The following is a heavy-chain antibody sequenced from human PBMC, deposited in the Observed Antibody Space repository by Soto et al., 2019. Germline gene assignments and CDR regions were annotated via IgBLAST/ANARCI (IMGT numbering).Heavy chain of an antibody. CDR3: AKDRLESNLGDGMDV. Sequence: QVQLVESGGGVAQPGRSLRLSCTASGFTFSNYGMHWVRQAPGKGLEWVAVISYDGSNQYYADSVKGRFTISRDNSKNPLYLQMNSLRAEDTGVFYCAKDRLESNLGDGMDVWGQGTTVTVSS. D-gene: IGHD1-1*01. CDR2: ISYDGSNQ. J-gene: IGHJ6*02. CDR1: GFTFSNYG. V-gene: IGHV3-30*18.